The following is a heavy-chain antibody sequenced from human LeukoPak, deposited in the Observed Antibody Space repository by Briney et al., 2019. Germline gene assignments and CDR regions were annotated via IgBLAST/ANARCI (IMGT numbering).Heavy chain of an antibody. CDR2: INPNSGGT. CDR1: GYTFTGYY. CDR3: ARVKVEWLAAYNWFDP. D-gene: IGHD6-19*01. V-gene: IGHV1-2*02. Sequence: ASVKVSCKASGYTFTGYYMHWVRQAPGQGLEWMGWINPNSGGTNYAQKFQGRVTMTRDTSISTAYMELSRLRSDDTAVYYCARVKVEWLAAYNWFDPWGQGTLVTVSS. J-gene: IGHJ5*02.